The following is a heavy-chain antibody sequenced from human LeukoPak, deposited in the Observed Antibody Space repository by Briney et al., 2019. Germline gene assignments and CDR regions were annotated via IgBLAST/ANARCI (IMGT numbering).Heavy chain of an antibody. Sequence: PSETLSLTCTVSGGSISSSSYYWGWIRQPPGKGLEWIGSIYYSGSTYYNPSLKSRVTISVDTSKNQFSLKLSSVTAADTAVYYCARDPVGNDAFDIWGQGTMVTVSS. CDR1: GGSISSSSYY. CDR2: IYYSGST. V-gene: IGHV4-39*07. D-gene: IGHD1-26*01. CDR3: ARDPVGNDAFDI. J-gene: IGHJ3*02.